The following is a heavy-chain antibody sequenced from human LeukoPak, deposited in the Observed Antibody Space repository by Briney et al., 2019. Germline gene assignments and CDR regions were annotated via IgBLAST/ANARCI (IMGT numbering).Heavy chain of an antibody. CDR2: ISGSATTT. CDR3: ARDMYYGSGTPMQYGMDV. J-gene: IGHJ6*02. D-gene: IGHD3-10*01. Sequence: PGGSLRLSCVASGFTFSDYYMSWIRQAPGKGLEWVSFISGSATTTYYVDSVKGRFTLSRDNAKNSLYLQMNSLRAEDSAVYYCARDMYYGSGTPMQYGMDVWGPGTTVTVSS. V-gene: IGHV3-11*01. CDR1: GFTFSDYY.